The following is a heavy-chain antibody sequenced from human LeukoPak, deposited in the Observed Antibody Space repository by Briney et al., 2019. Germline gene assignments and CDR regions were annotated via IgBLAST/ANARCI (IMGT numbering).Heavy chain of an antibody. J-gene: IGHJ4*02. CDR2: IKSKIDGGAA. Sequence: PGGSLRLSCAASGFTFSGAWMSWVRQAPGKGLEWVGRIKSKIDGGAAEYAAPVQGRFIISRDDSSDMLHLQMNTLKTEDTAVYYCTRGWYGELPYWGQGTLVTVSS. CDR1: GFTFSGAW. D-gene: IGHD3-10*01. CDR3: TRGWYGELPY. V-gene: IGHV3-15*01.